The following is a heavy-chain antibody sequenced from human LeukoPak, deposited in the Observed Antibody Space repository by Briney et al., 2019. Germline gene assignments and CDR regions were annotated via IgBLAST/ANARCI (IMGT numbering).Heavy chain of an antibody. D-gene: IGHD3-22*01. V-gene: IGHV4-39*01. Sequence: SETLSLTCTVSGGSISSSSYYWGWIRQPPGKGLEWIGSIYYSGSTYYNPSLKSRVTISVDTSKNQFSLKLSSVTAADTAVYYCARHTTTYYCDSSGYYSDHYYMDVWGKGTTVTVSS. J-gene: IGHJ6*03. CDR1: GGSISSSSYY. CDR3: ARHTTTYYCDSSGYYSDHYYMDV. CDR2: IYYSGST.